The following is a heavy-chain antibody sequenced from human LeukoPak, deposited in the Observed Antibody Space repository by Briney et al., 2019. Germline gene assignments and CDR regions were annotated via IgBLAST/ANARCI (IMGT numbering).Heavy chain of an antibody. D-gene: IGHD3-22*01. V-gene: IGHV4-34*01. CDR3: ARRRFRYYDSSGYYGNNWFDP. Sequence: SETLSLTCAVYGGSFSGYYWSWIRQPPGKGLEWIGEINHSGSTNYNPSLKSRVTISVDTSKNQFSLKLSSVTAADTAVYYCARRRFRYYDSSGYYGNNWFDPWGQGTLVTVSS. CDR2: INHSGST. J-gene: IGHJ5*02. CDR1: GGSFSGYY.